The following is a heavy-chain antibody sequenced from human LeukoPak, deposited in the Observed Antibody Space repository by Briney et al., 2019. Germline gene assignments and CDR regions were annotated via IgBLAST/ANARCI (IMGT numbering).Heavy chain of an antibody. D-gene: IGHD3-22*01. J-gene: IGHJ4*02. Sequence: SVKVSCKASGGTFSSYAISWVRQAPGQGLEWMGGIIPIFGTANYAQKFQGRVTITTDESTSPAYMELSSLRSEDTAVYYCAGDYHYYDSSGYQGIDYWGQGTLVTVSS. CDR1: GGTFSSYA. V-gene: IGHV1-69*05. CDR3: AGDYHYYDSSGYQGIDY. CDR2: IIPIFGTA.